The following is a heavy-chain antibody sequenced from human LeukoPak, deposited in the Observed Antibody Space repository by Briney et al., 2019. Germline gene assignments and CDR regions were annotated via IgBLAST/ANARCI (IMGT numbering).Heavy chain of an antibody. CDR1: GGTFSSYA. CDR3: ARGGYSYGYFHY. Sequence: ASVKVSCKASGGTFSSYAISWVRQAPGQGLEWMGRIIPILGIANYAQKFQGRVTITADKSTSTAYMELSSLRSEDTAVYYCARGGYSYGYFHYWGQGTLVTVSS. D-gene: IGHD5-18*01. J-gene: IGHJ4*02. V-gene: IGHV1-69*04. CDR2: IIPILGIA.